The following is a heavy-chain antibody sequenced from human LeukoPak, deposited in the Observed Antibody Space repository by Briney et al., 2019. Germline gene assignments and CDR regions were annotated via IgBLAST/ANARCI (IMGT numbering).Heavy chain of an antibody. V-gene: IGHV3-21*01. J-gene: IGHJ4*02. CDR3: ARDLYSSSWFLDY. CDR1: GFTFSSYS. D-gene: IGHD6-13*01. CDR2: ISRSSSYI. Sequence: GGSLRLSCAASGFTFSSYSMNWVRQAPGKGLDWVSSISRSSSYIYYADSVKGRFTISRDNAKNSLYLQMNSLRAEDTAVYYCARDLYSSSWFLDYWGQGTLVTVSS.